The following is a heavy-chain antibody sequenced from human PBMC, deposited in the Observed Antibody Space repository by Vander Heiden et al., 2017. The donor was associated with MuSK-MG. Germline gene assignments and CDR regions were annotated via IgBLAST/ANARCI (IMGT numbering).Heavy chain of an antibody. D-gene: IGHD1-26*01. V-gene: IGHV3-23*01. J-gene: IGHJ3*02. Sequence: VPLLESGGGLVQPGGCLRLSCAASGFTFSTYAMSWVRQAPGKGLEWVSAISGSGANTYYADSVKGRFTSSRDNSKNTLYLQMNSLRAEDTAVYYCAKDLNSGSLRAFDIWGQGTMVTVSS. CDR1: GFTFSTYA. CDR2: ISGSGANT. CDR3: AKDLNSGSLRAFDI.